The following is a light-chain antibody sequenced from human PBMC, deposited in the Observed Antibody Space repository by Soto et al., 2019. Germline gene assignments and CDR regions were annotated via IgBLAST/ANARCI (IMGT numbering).Light chain of an antibody. CDR2: DAS. CDR1: QSINTY. J-gene: IGKJ1*01. CDR3: QQRSSWPRT. Sequence: EIVMTQSPGTLSLSPGERATLSCRASQSINTYLAWFQQKPGQAPRLLIYDASNRATGISARFSGSGSGTDFTLTISRLEPEDFAVYYCQQRSSWPRTFGQGTKVDIK. V-gene: IGKV3-11*01.